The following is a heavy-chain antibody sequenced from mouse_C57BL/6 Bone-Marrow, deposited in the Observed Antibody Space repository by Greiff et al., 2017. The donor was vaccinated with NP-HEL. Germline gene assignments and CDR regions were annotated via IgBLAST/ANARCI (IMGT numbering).Heavy chain of an antibody. Sequence: DVQLQESGAELVRPGASVKLSCTASGFNIKDDYMHWVKQRPEQGLEWIGWIDPENGDTEYASKFQGKATITADTSSNTAYLQLSSLTSEDTAVYYCTTLGDFDYWGQGTTLTVSS. V-gene: IGHV14-4*01. D-gene: IGHD4-1*01. CDR2: IDPENGDT. CDR3: TTLGDFDY. CDR1: GFNIKDDY. J-gene: IGHJ2*01.